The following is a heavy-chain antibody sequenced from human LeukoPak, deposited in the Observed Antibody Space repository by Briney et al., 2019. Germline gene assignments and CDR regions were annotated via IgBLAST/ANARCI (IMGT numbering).Heavy chain of an antibody. V-gene: IGHV3-74*01. J-gene: IGHJ4*02. Sequence: GGSLRLSCTASGFTFSSYWMHWVRQAPGKGLVWVSRINSAGISTNYADSVKGRFTISRDNTKNSLYLQMNSLRAEDTAVYYCARAIQNGYCSGGSCYCFDYWGQGTLVTVSS. CDR2: INSAGIST. D-gene: IGHD2-15*01. CDR3: ARAIQNGYCSGGSCYCFDY. CDR1: GFTFSSYW.